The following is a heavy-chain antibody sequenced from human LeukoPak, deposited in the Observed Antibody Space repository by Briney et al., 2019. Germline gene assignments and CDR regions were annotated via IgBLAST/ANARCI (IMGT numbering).Heavy chain of an antibody. CDR3: ARDVSYYGMDV. J-gene: IGHJ6*02. CDR2: ISSSSYI. V-gene: IGHV3-21*01. CDR1: GFTFSSYS. Sequence: GGSLRLSCAASGFTFSSYSMNWVRQAPGKGLEWVSSISSSSYIYYADSVKGRFTISRDNAKNSLYLQMNSLRAEDTAVYYCARDVSYYGMDVWGQGTTVTVSS.